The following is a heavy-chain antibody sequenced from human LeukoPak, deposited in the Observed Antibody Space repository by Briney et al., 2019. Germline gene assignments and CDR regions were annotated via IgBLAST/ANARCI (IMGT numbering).Heavy chain of an antibody. Sequence: GGSLRLSCAASGFTFSSYAMTWVRQAPGKGLEWVSTISDTGDSTYYADSVKGRFTISRDNSENTLYLQMNGLRAEDTAIYFCATGAYCDHWGQGALVTVSS. V-gene: IGHV3-23*01. J-gene: IGHJ4*02. CDR1: GFTFSSYA. CDR3: ATGAYCDH. CDR2: ISDTGDST.